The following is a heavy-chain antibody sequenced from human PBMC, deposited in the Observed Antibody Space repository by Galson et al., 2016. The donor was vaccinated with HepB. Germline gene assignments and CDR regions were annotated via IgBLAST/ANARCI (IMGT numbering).Heavy chain of an antibody. CDR2: IKQDGSEK. D-gene: IGHD4-17*01. Sequence: LRLSCAASGFTFSSHWMSWVRQAPGKGLEWVANIKQDGSEKYYVDSVKGRFSISRDDGKDSLYLQMNSLRAEDTALYYCARFDYGDYNDAFDIWGQGTMVTVSS. CDR3: ARFDYGDYNDAFDI. J-gene: IGHJ3*02. CDR1: GFTFSSHW. V-gene: IGHV3-7*01.